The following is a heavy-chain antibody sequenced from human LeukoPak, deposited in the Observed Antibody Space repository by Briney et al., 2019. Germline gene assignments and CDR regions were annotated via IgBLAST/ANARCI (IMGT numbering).Heavy chain of an antibody. Sequence: GESLKISCKGSGYSFTSYWIGWVRQMPGEGLEWMGIIYPGDSDTRYSPSFQGQVTISADKSISTAYLQWSSLKASDTAMYYCARGPHLHDYGDYYFDYWGQGTLVTVSS. CDR1: GYSFTSYW. V-gene: IGHV5-51*01. CDR3: ARGPHLHDYGDYYFDY. CDR2: IYPGDSDT. J-gene: IGHJ4*02. D-gene: IGHD4-17*01.